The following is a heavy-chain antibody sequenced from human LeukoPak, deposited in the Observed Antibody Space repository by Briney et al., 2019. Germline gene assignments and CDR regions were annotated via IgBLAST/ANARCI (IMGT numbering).Heavy chain of an antibody. D-gene: IGHD1-1*01. CDR3: AVATTGTTGRSWFDP. J-gene: IGHJ5*02. CDR1: GGTFSSYA. Sequence: ASVKVSCKASGGTFSSYAISWVRQAPGQGLEWMGGIIPIFGTANYAQKFQGRVTMTRDTSTSTVYMELSSLRSDDTAVYYCAVATTGTTGRSWFDPWGQGTLVTVSS. V-gene: IGHV1-69*05. CDR2: IIPIFGTA.